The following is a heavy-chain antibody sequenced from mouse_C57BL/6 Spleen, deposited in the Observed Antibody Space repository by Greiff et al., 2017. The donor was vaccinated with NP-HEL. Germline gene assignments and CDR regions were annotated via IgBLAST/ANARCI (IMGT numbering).Heavy chain of an antibody. D-gene: IGHD1-1*01. CDR1: GYTFTDYE. J-gene: IGHJ4*01. CDR3: TREDFTTVVAGEGAMDD. Sequence: QVQLQQSGAELVRPGASVTLSCKASGYTFTDYEMHWVKQTPVHGLEWIGAIDPETGGTAYNQKFKGKAILTADKSSSTAYMELRSLTSEDSAVYYCTREDFTTVVAGEGAMDDWGQGTSVTVSS. V-gene: IGHV1-15*01. CDR2: IDPETGGT.